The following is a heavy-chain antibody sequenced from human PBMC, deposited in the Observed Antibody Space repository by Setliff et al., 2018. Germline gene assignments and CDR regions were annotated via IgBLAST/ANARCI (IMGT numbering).Heavy chain of an antibody. CDR3: AKDQGDFY. V-gene: IGHV3-30*04. CDR2: ISYDGSNK. Sequence: LSLTCAVSGYSISSGHYWGWIRQPPGKGLEWVAVISYDGSNKYYADSVKGRFTISRDNAKNTLYLQMNGLRAEDTAVYSCAKDQGDFYWGQGTLVTVSS. J-gene: IGHJ4*02. CDR1: GYSISSGH. D-gene: IGHD3-10*01.